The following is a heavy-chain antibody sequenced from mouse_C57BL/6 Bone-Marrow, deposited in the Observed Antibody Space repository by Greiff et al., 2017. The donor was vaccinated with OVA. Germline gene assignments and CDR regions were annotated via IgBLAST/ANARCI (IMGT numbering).Heavy chain of an antibody. J-gene: IGHJ4*01. CDR2: IDPENGGT. CDR3: TRSYGSYYAMDY. V-gene: IGHV1-15*01. CDR1: GYTFTDYE. Sequence: VQLQQSGAELVRPGASVTLSCKASGYTFTDYEMHWVKQTPVHGLEWIGAIDPENGGTAYNQKFKGKATLTADNSSRTACRELHSLTCEVSAVYYGTRSYGSYYAMDYWGQGTSVTVSS. D-gene: IGHD2-1*01.